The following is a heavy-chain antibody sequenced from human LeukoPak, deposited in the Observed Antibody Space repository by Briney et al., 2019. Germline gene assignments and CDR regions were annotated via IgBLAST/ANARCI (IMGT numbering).Heavy chain of an antibody. V-gene: IGHV5-10-1*01. Sequence: GESLRISCKGSGYSFTSYWISWVRQMPGKGLEWMGRIHPSDSYTNYSPSFQGYVTISADKSISTAYLQWSSLRASDTAMYYCARLPLPKQQLVLHYYYAMDVWGQGTTVAVSS. CDR3: ARLPLPKQQLVLHYYYAMDV. CDR1: GYSFTSYW. J-gene: IGHJ6*02. CDR2: IHPSDSYT. D-gene: IGHD6-13*01.